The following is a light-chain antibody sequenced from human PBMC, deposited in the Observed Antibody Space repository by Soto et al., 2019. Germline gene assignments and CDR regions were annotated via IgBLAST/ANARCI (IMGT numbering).Light chain of an antibody. Sequence: DIQMTQSPSSLSASVGDRVTITCRASQGISDYLDWYQQKPGEVPKLLIFAASASQSGVPSRFSGGGSGTDFTLTISNLQPEDFATYYCQNYDSSPSWTFGQGTRVDIK. CDR2: AAS. CDR3: QNYDSSPSWT. V-gene: IGKV1-27*01. J-gene: IGKJ1*01. CDR1: QGISDY.